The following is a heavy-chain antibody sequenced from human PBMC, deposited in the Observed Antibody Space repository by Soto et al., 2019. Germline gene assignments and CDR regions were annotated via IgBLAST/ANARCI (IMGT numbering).Heavy chain of an antibody. J-gene: IGHJ4*02. Sequence: PGGSLRLSCVASGFTFSSYSMVWVRQAPGKGLEWISYIFVTSTTIYYADSVKGRFTVSRDNTQNSLFLLMDSMRAEDTAIYYCARDKDSAFDYWGQGTLVTVSS. CDR3: ARDKDSAFDY. CDR2: IFVTSTTI. V-gene: IGHV3-48*04. CDR1: GFTFSSYS.